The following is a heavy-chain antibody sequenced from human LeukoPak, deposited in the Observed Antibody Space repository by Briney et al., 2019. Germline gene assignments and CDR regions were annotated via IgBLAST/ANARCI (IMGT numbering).Heavy chain of an antibody. CDR3: ARGGKLLRLGDY. CDR2: IYYSGST. J-gene: IGHJ4*02. Sequence: SETLSLTCTVSGGSISSYYWSWIRQPPGKGLEWIGYIYYSGSTNYNPSLKSRVTISVDTSKNQFSLKLSSVTAADTAVYYCARGGKLLRLGDYWGQGTLVTVSS. CDR1: GGSISSYY. V-gene: IGHV4-59*12. D-gene: IGHD3-16*01.